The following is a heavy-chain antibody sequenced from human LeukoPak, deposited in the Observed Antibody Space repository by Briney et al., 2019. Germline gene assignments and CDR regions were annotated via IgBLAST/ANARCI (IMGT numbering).Heavy chain of an antibody. Sequence: AGGSLRLACAASGFTLRSYVMRWVRQAGGKGLEWVSTVTTSGVNTYYAASVKGRFTISRDNSKNTLYLQMNSLRAEDTAVYYCAKGYDSSGYYYYFDYWGQGTLVTVSS. V-gene: IGHV3-23*01. CDR3: AKGYDSSGYYYYFDY. D-gene: IGHD3-22*01. CDR1: GFTLRSYV. J-gene: IGHJ4*02. CDR2: VTTSGVNT.